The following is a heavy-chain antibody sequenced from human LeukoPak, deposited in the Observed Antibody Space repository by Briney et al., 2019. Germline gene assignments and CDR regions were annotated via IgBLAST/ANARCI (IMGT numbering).Heavy chain of an antibody. CDR3: VRSDWFDN. V-gene: IGHV3-66*01. Sequence: GGSLRLSCAASGFTVSSNYMSRVRQAPGKGLEWVSVIYSGGSTYYADSVKGRFTISRDNSKNTLYLQMNSLRAEDTAMYYCVRSDWFDNWGQGTLVTVSS. CDR2: IYSGGST. J-gene: IGHJ5*02. CDR1: GFTVSSNY.